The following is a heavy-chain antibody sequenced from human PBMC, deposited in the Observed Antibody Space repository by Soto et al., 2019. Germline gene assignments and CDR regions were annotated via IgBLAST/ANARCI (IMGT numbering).Heavy chain of an antibody. J-gene: IGHJ6*02. D-gene: IGHD2-2*02. Sequence: LSLTCTVSGGSISSGDDYWSWIRQPPGKGLEWIGYIYYSGSTYYNPSLKSRITISIDTSRNQFSLKLSSVTAADTAVYYCVRYCSDTSCYTDYVMDVWGQGTTVTVSS. CDR1: GGSISSGDDY. CDR3: VRYCSDTSCYTDYVMDV. V-gene: IGHV4-30-4*01. CDR2: IYYSGST.